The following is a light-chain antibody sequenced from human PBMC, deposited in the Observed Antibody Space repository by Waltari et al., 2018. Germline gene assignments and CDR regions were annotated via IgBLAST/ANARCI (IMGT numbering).Light chain of an antibody. Sequence: AIQLTQSPSSLSASVGHRITITCRARQDIASALAWYVQKPGKAPQLLIYDASTLESGVPSRFSGSGSGTDFTLSISGLQPEDFVTYYCQQFINYPLTFGPGTTVDIK. CDR1: QDIASA. CDR3: QQFINYPLT. CDR2: DAS. V-gene: IGKV1D-13*01. J-gene: IGKJ3*01.